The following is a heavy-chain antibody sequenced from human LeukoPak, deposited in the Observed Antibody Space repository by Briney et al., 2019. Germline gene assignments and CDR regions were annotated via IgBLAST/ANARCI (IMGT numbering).Heavy chain of an antibody. CDR3: AKGRQYSFDYLIDY. D-gene: IGHD3-9*01. V-gene: IGHV3-30*18. J-gene: IGHJ4*02. CDR2: ISSDGSKK. Sequence: GGSLRLSCVASGFTFSSLGMHWVRQAPGKGLEWVAVISSDGSKKNYADSVKGRLTLSRDNSKNTVYLQVDSLRTEDTAVYYCAKGRQYSFDYLIDYWGQGALVTVSS. CDR1: GFTFSSLG.